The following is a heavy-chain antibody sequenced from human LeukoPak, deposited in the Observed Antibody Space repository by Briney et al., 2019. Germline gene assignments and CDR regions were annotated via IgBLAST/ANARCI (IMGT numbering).Heavy chain of an antibody. Sequence: GGSLRLSCAASGFAFSAYAMSWIRQAPGKGLEWVSYISSSGSTIYYADSVKGRFTISRDNAKNSLYLQMNSLRAEDTAVYYCARDKYCSSTSCYILGLDVWGQGTTVTVSS. V-gene: IGHV3-11*01. CDR2: ISSSGSTI. J-gene: IGHJ6*02. D-gene: IGHD2-2*02. CDR1: GFAFSAYA. CDR3: ARDKYCSSTSCYILGLDV.